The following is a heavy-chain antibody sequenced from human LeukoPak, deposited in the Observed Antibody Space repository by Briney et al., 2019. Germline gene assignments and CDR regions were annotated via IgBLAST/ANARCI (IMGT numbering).Heavy chain of an antibody. Sequence: GESLKISCKTSGYSFSTYWIGWVRQMPGKGLEWMGIIYPGDSDTRYSPSFQGQVTISVDKSNSAAYLQWSSLKASDTAMYYCARDYSDSSGNAFDIWGQGTMVTVSS. CDR1: GYSFSTYW. J-gene: IGHJ3*02. CDR3: ARDYSDSSGNAFDI. D-gene: IGHD3-22*01. V-gene: IGHV5-51*01. CDR2: IYPGDSDT.